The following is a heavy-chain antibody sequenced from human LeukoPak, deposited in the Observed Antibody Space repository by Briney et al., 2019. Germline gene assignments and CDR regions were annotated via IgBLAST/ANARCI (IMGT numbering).Heavy chain of an antibody. V-gene: IGHV1-2*02. CDR1: GYTFTSYG. Sequence: ASVKVSCKASGYTFTSYGISWVRQAPGQGLEWMGWINPNSGGTNYAQKFQGRVTMTRDTPISTAYMELSRLRSDDTAVYYCAREDSSGYYSSTDYWGQGTLVTVSS. CDR3: AREDSSGYYSSTDY. J-gene: IGHJ4*02. D-gene: IGHD3-22*01. CDR2: INPNSGGT.